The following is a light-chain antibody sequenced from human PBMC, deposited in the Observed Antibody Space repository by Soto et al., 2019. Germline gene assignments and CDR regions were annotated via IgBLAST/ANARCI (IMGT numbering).Light chain of an antibody. CDR2: GNS. J-gene: IGLJ3*02. V-gene: IGLV1-40*01. Sequence: QSVLTQPPSVSGAPGQRVTISCTGSTSNIGAGYGVHWYQQLPGTAPKLLIYGNSNRPSGVPDRFSGSKSGTSASLAITGLQAEDEADYYCQSYDSSLSGNWVFGGGTQLTVL. CDR3: QSYDSSLSGNWV. CDR1: TSNIGAGYG.